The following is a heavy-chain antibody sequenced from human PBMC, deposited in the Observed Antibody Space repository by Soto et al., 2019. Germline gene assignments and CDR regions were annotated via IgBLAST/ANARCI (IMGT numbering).Heavy chain of an antibody. J-gene: IGHJ4*02. CDR2: IIVLFDTT. CDR3: ARVLPSHGGTYGALTYVAF. V-gene: IGHV1-69*12. CDR1: GGTFSNYA. D-gene: IGHD1-26*01. Sequence: QVQLMQSGAEVKKPGSSVRVSCKASGGTFSNYAFSWVRQAPGQGLEWVGGIIVLFDTTDYAQKFRGRLTVTADESTSTVYMDLSSLESEDTAVYFCARVLPSHGGTYGALTYVAFWGQGTLVTVSS.